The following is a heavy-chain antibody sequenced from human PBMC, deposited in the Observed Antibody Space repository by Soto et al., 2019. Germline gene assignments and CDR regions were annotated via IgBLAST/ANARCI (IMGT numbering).Heavy chain of an antibody. V-gene: IGHV4-30-4*01. CDR3: ARGGHGDLSYFDY. CDR2: IYYSGST. Sequence: KPSETLSLTCTVSGGSISSGDYYWSWIRQPPGKGLEWIAYIYYSGSTYYNPSLKSRVTISVDTSKNQFSLKLSSVTAADTAVYYCARGGHGDLSYFDYWGQGTLVTVSS. D-gene: IGHD4-17*01. CDR1: GGSISSGDYY. J-gene: IGHJ4*02.